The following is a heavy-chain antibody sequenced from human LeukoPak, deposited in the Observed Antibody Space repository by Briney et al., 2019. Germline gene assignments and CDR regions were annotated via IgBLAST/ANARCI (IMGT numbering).Heavy chain of an antibody. J-gene: IGHJ4*02. CDR1: GYTVTGYY. D-gene: IGHD6-6*01. CDR3: ARGRGIGSSVSFDY. Sequence: ASVKVSCKASGYTVTGYYMHWVRQAPGQGLEWMGWINPNSGGTNYAQKFQGRVTMTRDTSISTAYMELSRLRSDDTAVYYCARGRGIGSSVSFDYWGQGTLVTVSS. V-gene: IGHV1-2*02. CDR2: INPNSGGT.